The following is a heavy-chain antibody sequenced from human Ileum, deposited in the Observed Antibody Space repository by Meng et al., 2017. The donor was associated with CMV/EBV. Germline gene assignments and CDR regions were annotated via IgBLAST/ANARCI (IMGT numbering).Heavy chain of an antibody. Sequence: GESLKISCAASGFTFSSFTMGWVRQAPGKGLEWVSSISGSGCYIFYADSVKGRFTISRDNAKNSLSLQMNSLRAEDTAVYYCARVRTGFDSWGQGTLVTVSS. V-gene: IGHV3-21*06. CDR2: ISGSGCYI. CDR1: GFTFSSFT. D-gene: IGHD1-14*01. CDR3: ARVRTGFDS. J-gene: IGHJ5*01.